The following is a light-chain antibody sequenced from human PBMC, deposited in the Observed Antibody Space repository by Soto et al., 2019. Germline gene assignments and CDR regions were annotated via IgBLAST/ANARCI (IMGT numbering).Light chain of an antibody. Sequence: EIALTQSPATLSLSPGERATLSCRASQSVSSSYLAWYQQKPGQAPRLLIYGASSRATGIPDRFSGSGSGTDFTLSISRLEPEDFAVYYCQQYGSSLWTFGHGTKV. CDR2: GAS. J-gene: IGKJ1*01. V-gene: IGKV3-20*01. CDR1: QSVSSSY. CDR3: QQYGSSLWT.